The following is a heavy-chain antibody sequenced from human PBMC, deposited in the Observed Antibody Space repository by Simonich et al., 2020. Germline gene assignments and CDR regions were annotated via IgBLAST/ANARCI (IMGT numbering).Heavy chain of an antibody. CDR2: ISPYKGTT. V-gene: IGHV1-18*01. CDR1: GYTFTSYG. D-gene: IGHD2-15*01. Sequence: QVQLVQSGAEVKKPGASVKVSCKASGYTFTSYGISWVRQAPGQGLEWMAWISPYKGTTNYAQKLQGRGTMTTDTSTSTAYMELRSLRSDDTAVYYCARASRGTWWYYYFDYWGQGTLVTVSS. CDR3: ARASRGTWWYYYFDY. J-gene: IGHJ4*02.